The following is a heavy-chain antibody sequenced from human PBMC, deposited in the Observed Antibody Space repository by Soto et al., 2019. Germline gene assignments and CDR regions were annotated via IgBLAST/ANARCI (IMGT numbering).Heavy chain of an antibody. CDR3: AKGGGGSPGNYGLDV. D-gene: IGHD2-15*01. V-gene: IGHV3-23*01. J-gene: IGHJ6*02. CDR1: GFTFSSYA. Sequence: SLRLSCAAPGFTFSSYAMSWVRQAPGKGLEWVSAISGSGGSTYYADSVKGRFTISRDNSKNTLYLQMNSLRVEDTAVYYCAKGGGGSPGNYGLDVWGQGTTVTVSS. CDR2: ISGSGGST.